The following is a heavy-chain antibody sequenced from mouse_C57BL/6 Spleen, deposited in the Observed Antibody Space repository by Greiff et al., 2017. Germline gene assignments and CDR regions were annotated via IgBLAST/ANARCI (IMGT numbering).Heavy chain of an antibody. J-gene: IGHJ2*01. CDR2: IRNKANNHAT. CDR3: TRIFYYNGRDFDY. D-gene: IGHD1-1*01. CDR1: GFTFSDAW. V-gene: IGHV6-6*01. Sequence: EVQRVESGGGLVQPGGSMKLSCAASGFTFSDAWMDWVRQSPETGLEWVAEIRNKANNHATYYAESVKGRFTISRDDSKSSVYLQMNSLRAEDTGIYYCTRIFYYNGRDFDYWGQGTTLTVSS.